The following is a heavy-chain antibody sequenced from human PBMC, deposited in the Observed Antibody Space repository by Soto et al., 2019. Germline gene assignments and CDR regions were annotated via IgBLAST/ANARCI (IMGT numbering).Heavy chain of an antibody. J-gene: IGHJ4*02. D-gene: IGHD6-19*01. CDR1: GGSFSGYY. CDR2: INHSGST. V-gene: IGHV4-34*01. Sequence: PSETLSLTCAVYGGSFSGYYWSWIRQPPGKGLEWIGEINHSGSTNYNPSLKSRVTISVDTSKNQFSLKLSSVTAADTAVYYCARDRQWLNDYWGQGTLVTVS. CDR3: ARDRQWLNDY.